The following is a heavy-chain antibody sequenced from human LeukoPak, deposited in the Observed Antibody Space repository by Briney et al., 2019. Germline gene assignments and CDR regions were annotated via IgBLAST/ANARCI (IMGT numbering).Heavy chain of an antibody. J-gene: IGHJ4*02. CDR1: GFNFRDFS. CDR2: VSGDGDTT. V-gene: IGHV3-43*02. D-gene: IGHD2/OR15-2a*01. Sequence: GGSLRLSCAASGFNFRDFSTHWVRQVPGEGLEWVSLVSGDGDTTHYADSVKGRFTISRDNNKNSLFLHMNSLRVEDTAFYYCAKGNNSLSYNFDYWGQGALVTVSS. CDR3: AKGNNSLSYNFDY.